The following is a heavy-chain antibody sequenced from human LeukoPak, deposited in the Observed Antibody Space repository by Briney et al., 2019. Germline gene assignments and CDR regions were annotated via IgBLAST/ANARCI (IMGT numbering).Heavy chain of an antibody. CDR2: IGTSGDT. J-gene: IGHJ6*02. D-gene: IGHD3-3*01. V-gene: IGHV3-13*01. CDR3: ARAGWTGNFYYYYYAMDV. CDR1: GFTFNMYD. Sequence: GGSLRLSCAAPGFTFNMYDMHRVRQSPGKGLEWIPTIGTSGDTYYSGSVKDRFTISRENENNSLFLQMKSLRVGDTAVYYCARAGWTGNFYYYYYAMDVWGQGTTVTVSS.